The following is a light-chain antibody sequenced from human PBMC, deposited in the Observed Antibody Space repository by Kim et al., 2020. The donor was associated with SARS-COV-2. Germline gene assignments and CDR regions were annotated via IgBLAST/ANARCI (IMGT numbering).Light chain of an antibody. CDR3: HIWDSRSYV. Sequence: EALGQKAKISCGGSNIGRRNGHWSQQKPGQARVLVIYRDDYRPSGIPARFSGSNSGNTATLTISRAQAGDEADYYCHIWDSRSYVFGTGTKVTVL. CDR2: RDD. V-gene: IGLV3-9*01. CDR1: NIGRRN. J-gene: IGLJ1*01.